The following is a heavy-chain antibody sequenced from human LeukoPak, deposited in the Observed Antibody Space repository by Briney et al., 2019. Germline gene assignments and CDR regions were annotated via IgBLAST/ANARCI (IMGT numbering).Heavy chain of an antibody. CDR2: INAGNGNT. J-gene: IGHJ6*03. D-gene: IGHD6-13*01. CDR1: GYTFTSYA. CDR3: ARIFTQYSSSWTPLAYYYYYYYMDV. Sequence: ASVKVSCKASGYTFTSYAMHWVRQAPGQRLEWMGWINAGNGNTKYSQKFQGRVTITRDTSASTAYMELSSLRSEDTAVYYCARIFTQYSSSWTPLAYYYYYYYMDVWGKGTTVTVSS. V-gene: IGHV1-3*01.